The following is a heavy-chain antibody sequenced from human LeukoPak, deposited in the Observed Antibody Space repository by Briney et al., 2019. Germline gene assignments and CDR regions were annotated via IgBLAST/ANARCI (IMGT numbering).Heavy chain of an antibody. J-gene: IGHJ4*02. CDR2: ISGSGGST. V-gene: IGHV3-23*01. CDR1: GFTFSSYA. Sequence: GSLRLSCAASGFTFSSYAMSWVRQAPGKGLEWVSAISGSGGSTYYADSVKGRFTISRDNSKNTLYLQMNSLRAEDTAVYYCAKYPGVDFWSGYHFDYWGQGTLVTVSS. D-gene: IGHD3-3*01. CDR3: AKYPGVDFWSGYHFDY.